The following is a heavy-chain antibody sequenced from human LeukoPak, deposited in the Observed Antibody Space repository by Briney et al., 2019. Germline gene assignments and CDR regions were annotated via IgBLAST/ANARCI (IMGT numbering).Heavy chain of an antibody. CDR3: ARDKGVRGSVVYGMDV. D-gene: IGHD3-10*01. J-gene: IGHJ6*04. CDR2: ISSSGSTI. V-gene: IGHV3-48*03. Sequence: GGSLRLSCAASGFTFSSYEMNWVRQAPGKGLEWVSYISSSGSTICYADSVKGRFTISRDNAKNSLYLQMNSLRAEDTAVYYCARDKGVRGSVVYGMDVWGKGTTVTVSS. CDR1: GFTFSSYE.